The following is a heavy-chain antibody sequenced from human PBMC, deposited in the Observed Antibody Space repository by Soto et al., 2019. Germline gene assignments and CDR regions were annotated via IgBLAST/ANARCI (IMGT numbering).Heavy chain of an antibody. CDR3: ARAVVVPAATGNPFYFDY. CDR1: GGSISSGGYY. Sequence: SETLSLTCAVSGGSISSGGYYWSWIRQHPGKGLEWIGYIYYSGSTYYIPSLKSRITISVDTSKNQFSLKLSSVTAADTAVYYCARAVVVPAATGNPFYFDYWGQGTLVTVSS. D-gene: IGHD2-2*01. V-gene: IGHV4-31*11. CDR2: IYYSGST. J-gene: IGHJ4*02.